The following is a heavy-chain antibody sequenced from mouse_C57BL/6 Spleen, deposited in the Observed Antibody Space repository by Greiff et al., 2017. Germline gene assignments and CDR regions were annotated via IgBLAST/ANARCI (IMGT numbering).Heavy chain of an antibody. D-gene: IGHD4-1*02. CDR3: ARPSTGTEAWFAY. Sequence: EVQLQQSGPVLVKPGASVKMSCKASGYTFTDYYMNWVKQSHGKSLEWIGVINPYNGGTSYNQKFKGKATLTVDKSSSTAYMELNSLTSEDSAVYYCARPSTGTEAWFAYWGQGTLVTVSA. V-gene: IGHV1-19*01. CDR2: INPYNGGT. J-gene: IGHJ3*01. CDR1: GYTFTDYY.